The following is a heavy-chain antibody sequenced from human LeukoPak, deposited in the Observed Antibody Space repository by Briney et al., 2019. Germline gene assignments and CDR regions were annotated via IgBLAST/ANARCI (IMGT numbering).Heavy chain of an antibody. CDR1: GFTFRTYA. Sequence: GGSLRLSCAASGFTFRTYAMSWVRQAPGKGLDWVSAISGGGGSTYYADSVNGRFTISRDNSKNTLFLQMNSLRAEDTAVYYCAKDRYCGGGTCYWSYFDYWGQGTLVTVSS. J-gene: IGHJ4*02. D-gene: IGHD2-15*01. CDR3: AKDRYCGGGTCYWSYFDY. V-gene: IGHV3-23*01. CDR2: ISGGGGST.